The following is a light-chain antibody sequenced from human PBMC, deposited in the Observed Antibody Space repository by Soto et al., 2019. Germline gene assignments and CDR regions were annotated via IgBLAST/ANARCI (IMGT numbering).Light chain of an antibody. J-gene: IGKJ3*01. Sequence: DIQMTQSPSSLSAFVGDRVTITCQASQDISNSLNWYQQKPGKAPKLLIYAASNLETGVPSRFRGSGSGTDFTFTISSLQPEDIAAYYCQHYDNLPPTFGPGTTVDIK. V-gene: IGKV1-33*01. CDR1: QDISNS. CDR2: AAS. CDR3: QHYDNLPPT.